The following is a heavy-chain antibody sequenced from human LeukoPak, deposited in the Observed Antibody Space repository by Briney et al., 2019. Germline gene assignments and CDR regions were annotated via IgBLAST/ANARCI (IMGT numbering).Heavy chain of an antibody. D-gene: IGHD3-22*01. CDR3: ARGISYYDSSGYYTAYYFDY. CDR1: GGSISSYY. V-gene: IGHV4-59*01. J-gene: IGHJ4*02. CDR2: IYYSGST. Sequence: SETLSLTCTVSGGSISSYYWNWIRQPPGKGLEWIGYIYYSGSTNYNPSLKSRVTISVDTSKNQFSLKLSSVTAADTAVYYCARGISYYDSSGYYTAYYFDYWGQGTLVTVSS.